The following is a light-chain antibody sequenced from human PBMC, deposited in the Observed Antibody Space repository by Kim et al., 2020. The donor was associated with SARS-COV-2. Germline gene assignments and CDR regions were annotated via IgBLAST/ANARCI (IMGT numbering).Light chain of an antibody. CDR2: DVS. J-gene: IGLJ2*01. CDR1: SSDVGYNY. V-gene: IGLV2-14*03. Sequence: PCPSITIPCTGTSSDVGYNYVSWYQPYPGHAPKLIIYDVSDRPSGISNRFSGSKSGNTASLTISGLQAEDEADYFCTSYTTTSTVVFGGGTKVTVL. CDR3: TSYTTTSTVV.